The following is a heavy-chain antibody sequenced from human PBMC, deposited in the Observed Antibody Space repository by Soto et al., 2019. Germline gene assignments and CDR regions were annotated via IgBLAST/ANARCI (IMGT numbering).Heavy chain of an antibody. CDR3: ARDFRTYSHGVDF. D-gene: IGHD2-8*01. CDR2: INPSSGGT. V-gene: IGHV1-2*02. CDR1: GYPFTGPY. Sequence: ASVKVSCKASGYPFTGPYIYWVRQAPGQGLEWMGWINPSSGGTEFAEKFQGRVTVTRDTSIRTVFLELNSLTSDDTGVYFCARDFRTYSHGVDFWCQGTLVTVSS. J-gene: IGHJ4*03.